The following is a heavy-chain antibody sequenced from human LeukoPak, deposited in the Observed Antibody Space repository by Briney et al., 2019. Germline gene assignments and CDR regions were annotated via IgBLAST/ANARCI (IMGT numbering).Heavy chain of an antibody. CDR3: AKGGYYDSSSY. V-gene: IGHV3-53*01. CDR2: IYSGGST. Sequence: GGSLRLSCAASGFTVSSNYMSWVRQAPGKGLEWVSVIYSGGSTYYADSVKGRFTISRDSSKNTLSLQMNSLRAEDTAVYYCAKGGYYDSSSYWGQGILVTVSS. J-gene: IGHJ4*02. D-gene: IGHD3-22*01. CDR1: GFTVSSNY.